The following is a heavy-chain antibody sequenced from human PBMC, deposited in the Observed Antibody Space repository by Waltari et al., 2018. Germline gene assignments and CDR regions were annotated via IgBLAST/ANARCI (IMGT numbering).Heavy chain of an antibody. Sequence: QVQLVQSGSEMKKPGASVKVSCKASGYTFINYGVNWVRQAPGQGLEWMGWSNTNTCKPTHAHGFTGRLFFSSDTSVNTAYLQISNLKTEDTAVYYCARGDIVIVPAADNWFDPWGQGTLVTVSS. V-gene: IGHV7-4-1*02. CDR3: ARGDIVIVPAADNWFDP. CDR2: SNTNTCKP. CDR1: GYTFINYG. D-gene: IGHD2-15*01. J-gene: IGHJ5*02.